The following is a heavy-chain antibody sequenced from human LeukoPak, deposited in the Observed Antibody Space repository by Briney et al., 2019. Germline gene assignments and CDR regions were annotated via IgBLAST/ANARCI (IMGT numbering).Heavy chain of an antibody. V-gene: IGHV3-23*01. Sequence: GGSLRLSCAASGFTFSSYAMSWVRQAPGKGLEWVSAIVGSGGITYYADSVKGRFTISRDNSQNTLYLQMNSLRAEDTAVYYCAKDATLGYYYYMDVWGKGTTVTVSS. J-gene: IGHJ6*03. D-gene: IGHD2-15*01. CDR2: IVGSGGIT. CDR1: GFTFSSYA. CDR3: AKDATLGYYYYMDV.